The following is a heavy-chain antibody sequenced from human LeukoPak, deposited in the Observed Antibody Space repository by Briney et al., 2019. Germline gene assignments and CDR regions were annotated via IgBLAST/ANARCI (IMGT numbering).Heavy chain of an antibody. CDR1: GFTFSNYA. V-gene: IGHV3-23*01. Sequence: GGSLRLSCAVSGFTFSNYAMNWVRQAPGKGLEWVSAIRGSGDRTHYADSVKGRFTISRDNSKNTLYLQMNSLRAEDTAVYYCAKDSKIVGATFRSYHYMDVWGKGTAVTVSS. CDR3: AKDSKIVGATFRSYHYMDV. J-gene: IGHJ6*03. CDR2: IRGSGDRT. D-gene: IGHD1-26*01.